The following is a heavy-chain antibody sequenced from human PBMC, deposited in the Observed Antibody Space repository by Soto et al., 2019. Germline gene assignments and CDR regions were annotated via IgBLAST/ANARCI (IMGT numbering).Heavy chain of an antibody. J-gene: IGHJ5*02. CDR2: IYSSGST. Sequence: SETLSLTCTVSGGSICSYYWSWIRQPPGKGLEWIGYIYSSGSTNYNPSLKSRVTISVDTSKNQFSLKLSSVTAADTAVYYCARESTSFDNWFDPWGQGTLVTVSS. V-gene: IGHV4-59*01. D-gene: IGHD2-2*01. CDR3: ARESTSFDNWFDP. CDR1: GGSICSYY.